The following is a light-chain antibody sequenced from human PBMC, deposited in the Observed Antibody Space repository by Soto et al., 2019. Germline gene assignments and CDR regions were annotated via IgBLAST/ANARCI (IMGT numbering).Light chain of an antibody. Sequence: QSVLTQPASVSGSPGQSITISCTGTSSDVGGYNYVSWYQQHPGKAPKLMIYDVSNRPSGVSNRFSGSKSGNTASLTLSGLQAEDEADYYCSSYTSSIPYVFGTGTKVTVL. V-gene: IGLV2-14*01. CDR3: SSYTSSIPYV. CDR1: SSDVGGYNY. J-gene: IGLJ1*01. CDR2: DVS.